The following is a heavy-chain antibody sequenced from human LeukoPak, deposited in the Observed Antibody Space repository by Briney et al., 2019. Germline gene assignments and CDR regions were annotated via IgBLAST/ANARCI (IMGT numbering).Heavy chain of an antibody. CDR2: VSRNGDYT. D-gene: IGHD6-19*01. CDR1: GFTFSSYA. J-gene: IGHJ4*02. CDR3: AKTGGYSSGCHDY. Sequence: GGSLRLSCAASGFTFSSYAMSWVRLAPGKGLEWVSAVSRNGDYTYYADSVKGRFTISRDRSKNTLYLQMNSLRAEDTAVYYCAKTGGYSSGCHDYWGQGTLVTVSS. V-gene: IGHV3-23*01.